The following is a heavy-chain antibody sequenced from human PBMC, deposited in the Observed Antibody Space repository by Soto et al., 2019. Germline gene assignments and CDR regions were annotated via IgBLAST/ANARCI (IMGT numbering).Heavy chain of an antibody. D-gene: IGHD2-2*02. J-gene: IGHJ4*02. CDR1: GGSISSSH. V-gene: IGHV4-59*01. Sequence: PSETQSLTCTASGGSISSSHWSWIRQPPGKGLEWIGYVYHSGMTNSNPSLRSRVTISEDKSKNQLSLKLTSVTAADTAVYFCVRGPNVREYLPYWGQGMLVTVSS. CDR3: VRGPNVREYLPY. CDR2: VYHSGMT.